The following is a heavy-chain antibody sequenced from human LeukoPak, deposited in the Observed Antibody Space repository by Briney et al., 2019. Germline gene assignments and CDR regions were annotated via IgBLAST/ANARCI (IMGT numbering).Heavy chain of an antibody. V-gene: IGHV3-7*01. CDR2: IKQDGSEK. CDR3: ARGWNYAFRFDY. Sequence: GGSLRLSXAASGFTFSDYWMTWVRQAPGKGLEWVAHIKQDGSEKYYVDSVKGRFTISRDNAKNLLYLQMNSLGAEDTAVYYCARGWNYAFRFDYWGQGTLVTVSS. CDR1: GFTFSDYW. J-gene: IGHJ4*02. D-gene: IGHD1-7*01.